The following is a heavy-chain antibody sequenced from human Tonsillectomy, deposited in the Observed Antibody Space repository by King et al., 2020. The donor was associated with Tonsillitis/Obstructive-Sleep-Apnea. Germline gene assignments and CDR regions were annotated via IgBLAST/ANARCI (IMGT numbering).Heavy chain of an antibody. Sequence: QLVQSGGGLVQPGGSLRLSCAASGFTFTSYWMSWVRQAPGKGLEWVANIHQDGREKYSVNSVKGRFTISRDNAKDSLYLQMNSLRAEDTAVYYCVRDRDKGDYVDFWGQGILVTVSS. CDR3: VRDRDKGDYVDF. J-gene: IGHJ4*02. V-gene: IGHV3-7*04. CDR2: IHQDGREK. CDR1: GFTFTSYW. D-gene: IGHD4/OR15-4a*01.